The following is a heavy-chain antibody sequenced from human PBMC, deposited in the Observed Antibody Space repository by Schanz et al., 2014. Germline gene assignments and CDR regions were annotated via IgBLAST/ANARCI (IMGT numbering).Heavy chain of an antibody. D-gene: IGHD4-17*01. CDR3: AKDRGGDYEVSYYYGMDV. CDR1: GFTFSNYG. Sequence: VQLVESGGNLVQPGGSLRLSCVASGFTFSNYGMHWVRQAPGKGLEWVAVISYDGSDKFYADSVKGRFTISRDNSNNTLSLQMNSLRNEDTAVYYCAKDRGGDYEVSYYYGMDVWGQGTTVTVSS. CDR2: ISYDGSDK. V-gene: IGHV3-30*18. J-gene: IGHJ6*02.